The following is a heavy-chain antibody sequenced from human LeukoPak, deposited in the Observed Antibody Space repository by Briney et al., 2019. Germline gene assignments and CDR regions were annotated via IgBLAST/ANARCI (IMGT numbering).Heavy chain of an antibody. V-gene: IGHV4-59*01. CDR2: IYDSGST. CDR1: GGSMTNLY. J-gene: IGHJ6*02. CDR3: AKGGSTNFYYGDV. D-gene: IGHD2/OR15-2a*01. Sequence: SETLSLTCTVSGGSMTNLYWTWIRQPPGKGLEWIGDIYDSGSTRYNTSLESRVTISVDTSKNQFSLKLSSVTAADTAVYYCAKGGSTNFYYGDVWGQGTTVTVSS.